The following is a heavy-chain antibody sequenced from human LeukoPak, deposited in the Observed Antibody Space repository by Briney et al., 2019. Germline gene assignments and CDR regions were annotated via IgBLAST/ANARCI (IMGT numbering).Heavy chain of an antibody. Sequence: SETLSLTCTVSGDSISSYYWSWIRQPPGKGLEWIGYIYYSGSTNYNPSLKSRVTISVDTSKNQFSLKLSSVTAADTAVYYCARVDYSNYGNYYYMDVWGKGTTVTVSS. CDR2: IYYSGST. CDR3: ARVDYSNYGNYYYMDV. J-gene: IGHJ6*03. CDR1: GDSISSYY. V-gene: IGHV4-59*01. D-gene: IGHD4-11*01.